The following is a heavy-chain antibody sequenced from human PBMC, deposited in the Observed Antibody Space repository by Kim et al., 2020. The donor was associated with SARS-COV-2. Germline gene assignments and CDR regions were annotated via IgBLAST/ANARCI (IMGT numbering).Heavy chain of an antibody. CDR1: GYTFTSYA. D-gene: IGHD3-3*01. Sequence: ASVKVSCKASGYTFTSYAMHWVRQAPGQRLEWMGWINAGNDNTKYSQKFQGRVTITRDTSASTAYMELSSLRSEDTAVYYCARDAPAPYDFWSGYYSSIPYYYYGMDVWGQGTTVTVSS. J-gene: IGHJ6*02. V-gene: IGHV1-3*01. CDR2: INAGNDNT. CDR3: ARDAPAPYDFWSGYYSSIPYYYYGMDV.